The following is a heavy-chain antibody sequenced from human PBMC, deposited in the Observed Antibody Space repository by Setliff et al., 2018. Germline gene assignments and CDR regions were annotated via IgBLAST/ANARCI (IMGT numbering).Heavy chain of an antibody. J-gene: IGHJ4*02. Sequence: PSETLSLTCAVSGFSISSGYYWGWIRQPPGKGLEWIGEINHSGSTKCNPSLKSRVTVSVDTSKNQFSLRLISVTAADTAVYYCARGGTFRYFDYWGQGTPVTVSS. V-gene: IGHV4-38-2*01. CDR1: GFSISSGYY. D-gene: IGHD2-15*01. CDR2: INHSGST. CDR3: ARGGTFRYFDY.